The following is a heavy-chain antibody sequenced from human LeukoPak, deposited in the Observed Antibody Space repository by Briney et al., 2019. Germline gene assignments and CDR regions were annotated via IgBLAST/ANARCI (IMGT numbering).Heavy chain of an antibody. D-gene: IGHD4-23*01. CDR1: GGSISSGGYS. CDR3: ARNYGGNSDAFDT. Sequence: SETLSLTCAVSGGSISSGGYSWSWIRQPPGKGLEWIGYIYHSGSTYYNPSLKSRVTISVDRSKNQFSLKLSSVTAADTAVYYCARNYGGNSDAFDTWGQGTMVTVSS. CDR2: IYHSGST. J-gene: IGHJ3*02. V-gene: IGHV4-30-2*01.